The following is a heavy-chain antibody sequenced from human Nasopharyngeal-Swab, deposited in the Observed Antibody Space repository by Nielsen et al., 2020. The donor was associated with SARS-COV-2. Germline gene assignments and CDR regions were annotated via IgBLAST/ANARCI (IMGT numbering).Heavy chain of an antibody. CDR1: RFIFRNYA. V-gene: IGHV3-48*04. CDR2: IRSSSTTF. J-gene: IGHJ6*02. Sequence: GASLTISCAASRFIFRNYAMHWVRQAPGKGLEWVAHIRSSSTTFFYADSVKGRFTISRDNAKNSLYLQMDSLRADDTALYYCARDPGYYYGMNVWGQGTTVTVSS. CDR3: ARDPGYYYGMNV.